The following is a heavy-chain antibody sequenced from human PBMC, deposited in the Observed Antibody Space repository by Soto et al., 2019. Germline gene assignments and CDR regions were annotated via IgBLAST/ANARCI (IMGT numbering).Heavy chain of an antibody. CDR3: ARGVSAGVDY. Sequence: QVQLVQSGAEVREPGASVKVSCKASGYSFTSLDINWVRQTAGQGLEWMGWMQPSTGRTGYAQKFQGRVTMTRDTYINTDYMELTTLTSDDTAFYYCARGVSAGVDYWGQGTLVNVSS. CDR2: MQPSTGRT. J-gene: IGHJ4*02. V-gene: IGHV1-8*01. CDR1: GYSFTSLD. D-gene: IGHD1-26*01.